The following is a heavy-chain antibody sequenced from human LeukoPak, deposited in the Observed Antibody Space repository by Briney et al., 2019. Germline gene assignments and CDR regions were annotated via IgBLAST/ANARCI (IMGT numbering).Heavy chain of an antibody. D-gene: IGHD1-26*01. CDR2: ISGSGGST. V-gene: IGHV3-23*01. J-gene: IGHJ4*02. CDR3: AKDFSGSYYWVPNY. CDR1: GFTFSSYA. Sequence: GGSLRLSCAASGFTFSSYAMSWVRQAPGKGLEWVSAISGSGGSTYYADSVKGRFTISRDNSKDTLYLQMNSLRAEDTAVYYCAKDFSGSYYWVPNYWGQGTLVTVSS.